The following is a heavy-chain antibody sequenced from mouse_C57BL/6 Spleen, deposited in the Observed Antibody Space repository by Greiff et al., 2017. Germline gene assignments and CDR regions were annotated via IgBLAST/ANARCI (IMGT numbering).Heavy chain of an antibody. CDR3: ARRRDSYFDY. J-gene: IGHJ2*01. CDR1: GFTFSSYG. V-gene: IGHV5-6*02. CDR2: ISSGGSYT. Sequence: EVKLVESGGDLVKPGGSLKLSCAASGFTFSSYGMSWVRQTPDKRLEWVATISSGGSYTYYPDSVKGRFTISRDNAKNTLYLQMSSLKSEDTAMYYGARRRDSYFDYWGQGTTLTVSS.